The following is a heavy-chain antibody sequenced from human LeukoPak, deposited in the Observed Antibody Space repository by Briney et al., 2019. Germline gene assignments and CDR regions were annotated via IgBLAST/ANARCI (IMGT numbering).Heavy chain of an antibody. D-gene: IGHD3-22*01. J-gene: IGHJ3*02. CDR2: IIPIIGTA. CDR1: GGTFSSYA. CDR3: ARGKLGYYDAFDI. V-gene: IGHV1-69*05. Sequence: GSSVKVSCKASGGTFSSYAISWVRQAPGQGLEWMGRIIPIIGTANYAQKFQGRVTITTDESTSTAYMELSSLRSEDTAVYYCARGKLGYYDAFDIWGQGTMVTVSS.